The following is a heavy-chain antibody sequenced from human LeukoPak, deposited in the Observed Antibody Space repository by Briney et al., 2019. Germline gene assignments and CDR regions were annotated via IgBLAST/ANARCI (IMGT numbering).Heavy chain of an antibody. V-gene: IGHV1-2*06. CDR3: ARGIAVAGTVDGAFDI. D-gene: IGHD6-13*01. CDR1: GYTFTGYY. CDR2: INPNSGGT. J-gene: IGHJ3*02. Sequence: ASVKVSCKASGYTFTGYYMHWVRQAPGQGLEWMGRINPNSGGTNYAQKFQGRVTMTKYTSISTAYMGLSRLRSDDTAVYYCARGIAVAGTVDGAFDIWGQGTMVTVSS.